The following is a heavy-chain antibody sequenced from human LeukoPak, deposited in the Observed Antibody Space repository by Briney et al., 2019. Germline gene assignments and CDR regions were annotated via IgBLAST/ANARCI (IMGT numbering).Heavy chain of an antibody. CDR3: ARDVVVVVAATPSGVVDAFDI. CDR1: GGSFSGYY. J-gene: IGHJ3*02. V-gene: IGHV4-34*01. D-gene: IGHD2-15*01. Sequence: PSETLSLTCAVYGGSFSGYYWSWIRQPPGKGLEWIGEINHSGSTNYNPSLKSRVTISVDTSKNQFSLKLSSVTAADTAVYYCARDVVVVVAATPSGVVDAFDIWGQGTMVTVSS. CDR2: INHSGST.